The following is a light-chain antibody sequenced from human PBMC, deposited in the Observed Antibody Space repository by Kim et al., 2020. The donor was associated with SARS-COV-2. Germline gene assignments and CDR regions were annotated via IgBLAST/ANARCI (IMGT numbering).Light chain of an antibody. Sequence: SSELTQDPAVSVALGQTVRITCQGDSLRSYYASWYQQKPGQAPVLVIYGKNNRPAGIPDRFSGSSSGNTAFLTITGAQAEDEADYYGNSRDSSGKHVVFG. CDR3: NSRDSSGKHVV. V-gene: IGLV3-19*01. CDR2: GKN. J-gene: IGLJ2*01. CDR1: SLRSYY.